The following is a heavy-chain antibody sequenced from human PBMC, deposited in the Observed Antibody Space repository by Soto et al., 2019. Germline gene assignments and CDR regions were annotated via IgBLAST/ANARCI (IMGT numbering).Heavy chain of an antibody. CDR2: ISGSGGST. CDR3: AKWGSGSEYYFDY. V-gene: IGHV3-23*01. D-gene: IGHD3-10*01. CDR1: GFTFSDYY. J-gene: IGHJ4*02. Sequence: PGGSLRLSCAASGFTFSDYYMSWIRQAPGKGLEWVSAISGSGGSTYYADSVKGRFTISRDNSKNTLYLQMNSLRAEDTAVYYCAKWGSGSEYYFDYWGQGTLVTVSS.